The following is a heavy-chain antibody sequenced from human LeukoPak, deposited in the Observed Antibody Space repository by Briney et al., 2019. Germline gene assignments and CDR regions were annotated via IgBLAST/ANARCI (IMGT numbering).Heavy chain of an antibody. D-gene: IGHD2-2*02. Sequence: SETLSLTCTVSGGSISSSSYYWGWIRQPPGKGLEWIGSIYYSGSTYYDPSLKSRVTISVDTSKNQFSLKLSSVTAADTAVYYCARGRRKYQLLHLRRDWFDPWGQGTLVTVSS. CDR1: GGSISSSSYY. CDR2: IYYSGST. J-gene: IGHJ5*02. CDR3: ARGRRKYQLLHLRRDWFDP. V-gene: IGHV4-39*07.